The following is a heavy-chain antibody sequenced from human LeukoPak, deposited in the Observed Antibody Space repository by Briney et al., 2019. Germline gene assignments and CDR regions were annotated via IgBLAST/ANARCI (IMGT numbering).Heavy chain of an antibody. Sequence: GVSLTLLCAASGLTFNGFDVHWVRQAWGKGLEWVGRIKTKAESYATAYGAAVKGSFTLSRDDSKNTAYLQMNSLKTEDTAVYYRSRRPLPGSLNVWGQGTTVTVSS. CDR3: SRRPLPGSLNV. CDR2: IKTKAESYAT. J-gene: IGHJ6*02. CDR1: GLTFNGFD. V-gene: IGHV3-73*01. D-gene: IGHD3-16*01.